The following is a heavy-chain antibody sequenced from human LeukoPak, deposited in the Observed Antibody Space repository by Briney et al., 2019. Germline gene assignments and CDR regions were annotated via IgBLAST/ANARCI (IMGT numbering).Heavy chain of an antibody. V-gene: IGHV1-8*03. CDR2: MNPNSGNT. Sequence: ASVKVSCKASGYTFTSYGISWVRQATGQGLEWMGWMNPNSGNTGYAQKFQGRVTITRNTSISTAYMELSSLRSEDTAVYYCARGKGYCSGGSCSTGYNWFDPWGQGTLVTVSS. CDR1: GYTFTSYG. J-gene: IGHJ5*02. D-gene: IGHD2-15*01. CDR3: ARGKGYCSGGSCSTGYNWFDP.